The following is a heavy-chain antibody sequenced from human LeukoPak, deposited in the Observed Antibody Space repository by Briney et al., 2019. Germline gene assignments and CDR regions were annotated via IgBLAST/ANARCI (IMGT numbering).Heavy chain of an antibody. CDR2: IYYSGST. V-gene: IGHV4-39*01. CDR3: ARHRQGGIYSSSWYGFDY. CDR1: GFTFRSYGMH. Sequence: GSLRLSCAASGFTFRSYGMHWVRQAPGKGLEWIGSIYYSGSTYYNPSLKSRVTISGDTSKNQFSLKLSSVTAADTAVYYCARHRQGGIYSSSWYGFDYWGQGTLVTVSS. J-gene: IGHJ4*02. D-gene: IGHD6-13*01.